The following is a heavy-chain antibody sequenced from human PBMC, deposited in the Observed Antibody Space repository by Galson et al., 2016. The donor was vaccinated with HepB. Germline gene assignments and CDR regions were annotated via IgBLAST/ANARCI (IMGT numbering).Heavy chain of an antibody. CDR3: ARDPRKIRYQLLEMYYYYYAMDV. Sequence: VKVSCKASGYTFTTYGISWVRQAPGQGLEWMGWISAYNGNTNYAQKLQGRVTMTTDTSTSTAYIELRSLRSDDTAVYYRARDPRKIRYQLLEMYYYYYAMDVWGQGTTVTVSS. V-gene: IGHV1-18*01. D-gene: IGHD2-2*01. CDR2: ISAYNGNT. CDR1: GYTFTTYG. J-gene: IGHJ6*02.